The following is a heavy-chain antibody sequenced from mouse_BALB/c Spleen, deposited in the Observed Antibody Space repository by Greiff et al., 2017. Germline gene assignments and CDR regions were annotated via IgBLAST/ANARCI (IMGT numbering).Heavy chain of an antibody. D-gene: IGHD2-1*01. Sequence: VQLKQSGAELVRSGASVKLSCTASGFNIKDYYMHWVKQRPEQGLEWIGGIDPENGDTEYAPKFQGKATMTADTSSNTAYLQLSSLTSEDTAVYYCNAYGNYDFLFAYWGQGTLVTVSA. V-gene: IGHV14-4*02. CDR3: NAYGNYDFLFAY. CDR1: GFNIKDYY. CDR2: IDPENGDT. J-gene: IGHJ3*01.